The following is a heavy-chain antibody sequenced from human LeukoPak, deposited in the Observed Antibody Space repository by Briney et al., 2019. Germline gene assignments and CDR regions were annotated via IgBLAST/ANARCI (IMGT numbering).Heavy chain of an antibody. CDR2: ISSSSSYI. Sequence: GGSLRLSCAASGFTFSSYSMNWVRQAPGKGLEWVSSISSSSSYIYYADSVKGRFTISRDNAKNSLYLQMNSLRAEDTAVYYCARIGTSDAFDIWGQGTMVTVSS. V-gene: IGHV3-21*01. J-gene: IGHJ3*02. CDR3: ARIGTSDAFDI. CDR1: GFTFSSYS.